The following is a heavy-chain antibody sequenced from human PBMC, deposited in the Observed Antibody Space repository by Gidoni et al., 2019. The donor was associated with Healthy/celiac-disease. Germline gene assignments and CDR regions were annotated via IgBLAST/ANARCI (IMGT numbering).Heavy chain of an antibody. Sequence: QVQLQQWGAGLLKPSETLSLTCAVYGGSFSGYYWSWIRQPPGKGLEWIGEINHSGSNNYNPSLKGRVTISVDTSKNQCSLKLSSVTAADTAVYYCARVHSSGYYVRGYYGMDVCGQGTTVTVS. CDR3: ARVHSSGYYVRGYYGMDV. CDR1: GGSFSGYY. CDR2: INHSGSN. V-gene: IGHV4-34*01. J-gene: IGHJ6*02. D-gene: IGHD3-22*01.